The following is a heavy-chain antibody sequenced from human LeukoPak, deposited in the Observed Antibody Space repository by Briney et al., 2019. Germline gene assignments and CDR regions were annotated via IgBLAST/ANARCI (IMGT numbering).Heavy chain of an antibody. V-gene: IGHV3-66*01. D-gene: IGHD4-17*01. CDR2: IYSGGST. CDR1: GFTVSSNY. CDR3: ARAQLDGDLDY. Sequence: PGGSLRLSCAASGFTVSSNYMSWVRQAPGKGLEWVSVIYSGGSTYYAGSVKGRFTISRDNSKNTLYLQMNSLRAEDTAVYYCARAQLDGDLDYWGQGTLVTVSS. J-gene: IGHJ4*02.